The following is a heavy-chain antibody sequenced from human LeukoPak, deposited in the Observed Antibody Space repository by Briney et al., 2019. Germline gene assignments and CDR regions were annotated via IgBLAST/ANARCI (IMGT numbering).Heavy chain of an antibody. CDR1: GFIFSRYS. CDR3: AREAVAGNYFDN. V-gene: IGHV3-48*02. Sequence: GGSPRLSCAASGFIFSRYSMNWARQAPGKGLEWVSYIGSSSSTIHYADSVKGRFTISRDNAKNSLYLQMNSLRDEDTAVYYCAREAVAGNYFDNWGQGTLVTVSS. D-gene: IGHD6-19*01. J-gene: IGHJ4*02. CDR2: IGSSSSTI.